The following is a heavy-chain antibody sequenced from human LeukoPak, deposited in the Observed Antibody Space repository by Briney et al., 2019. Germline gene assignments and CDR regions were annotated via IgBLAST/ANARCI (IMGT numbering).Heavy chain of an antibody. V-gene: IGHV3-23*01. Sequence: PGGSLRLSCAASGFTFSSYAMSWVRQAPGKGLEWVSVISISADTTYYADSVKGRFTISRDNSKSTLYLQMNSLRAEDTAVYYCAGSIDWGQGTLVTVSS. CDR3: AGSID. D-gene: IGHD3-10*01. J-gene: IGHJ4*02. CDR2: ISISADTT. CDR1: GFTFSSYA.